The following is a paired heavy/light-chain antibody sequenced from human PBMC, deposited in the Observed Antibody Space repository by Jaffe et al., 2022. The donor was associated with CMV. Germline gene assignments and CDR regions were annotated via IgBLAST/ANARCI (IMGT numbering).Heavy chain of an antibody. CDR2: IYYTGST. V-gene: IGHV4-39*01. CDR3: ARHGYYYNYYMDV. Sequence: QLQLQESGPGLVKPSETLSLTCSVSGGSMSYSSYYWGWIRQSPGKGLEWIGSIYYTGSTYYSPSLKSRVTISVDTSKNLFSLKLSAVTAADTAMYYCARHGYYYNYYMDVWGKGTTVTVSS. J-gene: IGHJ6*03. CDR1: GGSMSYSSYY.
Light chain of an antibody. CDR2: EVK. CDR3: SSHAGSNNVV. J-gene: IGLJ2*01. V-gene: IGLV2-8*01. CDR1: SSDVGAYNY. Sequence: QSALTQPPSASGSPGQSVTISCTGTSSDVGAYNYVSWYQQHPGKAPKLIIYEVKNRPSGVPDRFSGSKSGKTASLTVSGLQAEDEADYYCSSHAGSNNVVFGGGTKLTVL.